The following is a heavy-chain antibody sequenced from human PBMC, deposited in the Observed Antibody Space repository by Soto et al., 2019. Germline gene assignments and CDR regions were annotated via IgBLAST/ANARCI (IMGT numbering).Heavy chain of an antibody. Sequence: QLQLQESGPGLVMPSGTLSLTCTVSGASISSGSHYWGWIRQPPGEGPEWIGNTYYSGNSYYNPSLKRRVTISVDTSKNQFSLQLSSVTAADTAVYYCARGGLKNNWFDPWGQGTLVTVSS. D-gene: IGHD3-16*01. CDR1: GASISSGSHY. V-gene: IGHV4-39*01. CDR2: TYYSGNS. CDR3: ARGGLKNNWFDP. J-gene: IGHJ5*02.